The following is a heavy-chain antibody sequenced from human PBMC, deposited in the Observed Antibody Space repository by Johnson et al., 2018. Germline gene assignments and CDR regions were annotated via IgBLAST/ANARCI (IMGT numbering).Heavy chain of an antibody. CDR1: GFTFSTYD. Sequence: VQLVQSGGVVVQPGGSLRLSCAASGFTFSTYDMHWVRQSTGKGLEWVSAITTGGDTYYPGSVKGRFTISRENAKSSLYLQMNSLRVGDPAIYYCARGPRLYKIRGLKLGADAFDMWGQGTTVTVAS. CDR2: ITTGGDT. D-gene: IGHD1-14*01. V-gene: IGHV3-13*01. CDR3: ARGPRLYKIRGLKLGADAFDM. J-gene: IGHJ3*02.